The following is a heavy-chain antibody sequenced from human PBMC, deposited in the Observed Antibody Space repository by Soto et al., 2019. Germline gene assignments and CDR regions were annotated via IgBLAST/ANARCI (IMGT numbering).Heavy chain of an antibody. J-gene: IGHJ4*02. CDR3: ARVGVSGSFPPFDY. V-gene: IGHV3-7*05. D-gene: IGHD3-10*01. CDR1: GFTLSGYW. CDR2: IKQDGSEK. Sequence: EEQLVESGGGLVQPGGSLRLSCAASGFTLSGYWISWVRQAPGKGLEWVANIKQDGSEKYYVDSVKGRFIISRDNAKNSLFLQMNSLRAEDTAVYYCARVGVSGSFPPFDYWGQGTLVTVSS.